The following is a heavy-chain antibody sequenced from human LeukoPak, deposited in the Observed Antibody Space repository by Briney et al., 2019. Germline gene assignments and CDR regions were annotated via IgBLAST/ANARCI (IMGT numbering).Heavy chain of an antibody. D-gene: IGHD2-15*01. J-gene: IGHJ6*03. CDR1: GFTFSTYS. Sequence: SGGSLRLSCAASGFTFSTYSMNWVRQAPGRGLEWASYISSSGNTIYYADSVKGRFTISRDNAKNSLYLQMNSLRAEDTAVYYCAGYCSGGSCYPPRYYYYYMDVWGKGTTVTVSS. CDR3: AGYCSGGSCYPPRYYYYYMDV. CDR2: ISSSGNTI. V-gene: IGHV3-48*01.